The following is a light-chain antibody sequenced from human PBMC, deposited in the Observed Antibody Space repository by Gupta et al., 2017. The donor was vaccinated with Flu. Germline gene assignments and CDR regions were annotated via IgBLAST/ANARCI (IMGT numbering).Light chain of an antibody. J-gene: IGLJ2*01. CDR1: SSNIGRYI. CDR2: SNS. V-gene: IGLV1-44*01. CDR3: AAWDAGLKGVV. Sequence: SSSNIGRYIVNWYQQLPGTAPKLLIYSNSQRPSRVPDRFSGSTSGTSASLAISDLQSEDEADYYCAAWDAGLKGVVFGGGTKLTVL.